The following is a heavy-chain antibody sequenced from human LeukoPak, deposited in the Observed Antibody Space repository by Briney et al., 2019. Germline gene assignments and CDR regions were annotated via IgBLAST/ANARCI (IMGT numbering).Heavy chain of an antibody. J-gene: IGHJ4*02. CDR1: GFNFNNSG. Sequence: PGGSLRLSCAGPGFNFNNSGMHWVRQAPGKGLEWVAVISFDGKNQHYAGSVKGRFTTSRDNSKNTVYLQMNSLRPEDTAVYYCAKDLPAETKMGGFDFWGQGALVTISS. D-gene: IGHD4-11*01. CDR2: ISFDGKNQ. V-gene: IGHV3-30*18. CDR3: AKDLPAETKMGGFDF.